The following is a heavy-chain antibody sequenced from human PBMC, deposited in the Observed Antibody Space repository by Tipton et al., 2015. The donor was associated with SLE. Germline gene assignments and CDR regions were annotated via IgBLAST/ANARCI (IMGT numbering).Heavy chain of an antibody. CDR1: GFTFSSYA. CDR2: ISGSGGST. J-gene: IGHJ2*01. CDR3: AKVSGLNGDWYFDL. D-gene: IGHD3-10*01. Sequence: SLRLSCAASGFTFSSYAMSWVRQAPGKGLEWVSAISGSGGSTYYADSVKDRFTISRDNSKNTLYLQMNSLRAEDTAVYYCAKVSGLNGDWYFDLWGRGTLVTVSS. V-gene: IGHV3-23*01.